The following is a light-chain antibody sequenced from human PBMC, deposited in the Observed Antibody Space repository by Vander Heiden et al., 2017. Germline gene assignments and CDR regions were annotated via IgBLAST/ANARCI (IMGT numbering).Light chain of an antibody. J-gene: IGLJ3*02. CDR3: QSYDSSLSEGV. CDR2: GNS. CDR1: SSNIGAGYD. Sequence: SVLTPPPSVSGAPGQRVTISCPGSSSNIGAGYDVHWYQQLPGTAPKLLIYGNSNRPSGVPDRFSGSKSGTSASRAITGLQAEDEADYYCQSYDSSLSEGVFGGGTKLTVL. V-gene: IGLV1-40*01.